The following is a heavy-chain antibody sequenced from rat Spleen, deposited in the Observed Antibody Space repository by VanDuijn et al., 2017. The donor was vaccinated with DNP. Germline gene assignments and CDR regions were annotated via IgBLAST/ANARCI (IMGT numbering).Heavy chain of an antibody. CDR3: ARRGHTTGLNWFTY. Sequence: EVQLVESGGGLVQPGGSMKLSCAASGFDFRKYGMAWVRQAPTKGLEWVASISTGGDNTYYRDSVKGRFTISRDNAKSTLYLQMDSLRSEDTATYYCARRGHTTGLNWFTYWGQGTLVTVSS. CDR2: ISTGGDNT. V-gene: IGHV5-25*01. CDR1: GFDFRKYG. J-gene: IGHJ3*01. D-gene: IGHD1-9*01.